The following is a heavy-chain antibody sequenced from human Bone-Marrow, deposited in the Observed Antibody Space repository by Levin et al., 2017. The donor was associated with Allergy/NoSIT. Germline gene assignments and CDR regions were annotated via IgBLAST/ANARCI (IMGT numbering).Heavy chain of an antibody. CDR1: GFPVSSNY. J-gene: IGHJ5*02. Sequence: LSLTCAASGFPVSSNYMSWVRQAPGKGLEWVSVIYSGGSTYYADSVKGRFTISRDNSKNTLYLQMNSLRAEDTAVYYCARDRTVYGDYDGSWFDPWGQGTLVTVSS. D-gene: IGHD4-17*01. CDR3: ARDRTVYGDYDGSWFDP. CDR2: IYSGGST. V-gene: IGHV3-66*01.